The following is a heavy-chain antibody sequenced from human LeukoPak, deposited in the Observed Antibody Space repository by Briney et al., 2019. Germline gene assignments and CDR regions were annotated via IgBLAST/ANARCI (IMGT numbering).Heavy chain of an antibody. CDR1: GYSFTSYW. V-gene: IGHV5-51*01. Sequence: GESLKISCQGSGYSFTSYWIGWVRQMPGEGLEWMGIIYPGDSDTRYSPSFQGQVSISADKSISTAYLQWSSLKASDTAMYYCARHCVPAVTPTYNWFDPWGQGTLVTVSS. J-gene: IGHJ5*02. CDR2: IYPGDSDT. CDR3: ARHCVPAVTPTYNWFDP. D-gene: IGHD4-17*01.